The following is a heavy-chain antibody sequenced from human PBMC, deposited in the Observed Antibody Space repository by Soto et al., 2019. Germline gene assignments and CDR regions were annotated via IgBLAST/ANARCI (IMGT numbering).Heavy chain of an antibody. Sequence: GGSLRLSCAASGFTFSSYAMSWVRQAPGKGLEWVSAISGSGGSTYYADSVKGRFTISRDNSKNTLYLQMNSLRAEDTAVYYCANLHYSRGAYFDYWGQGTLVTVSS. CDR2: ISGSGGST. V-gene: IGHV3-23*01. D-gene: IGHD2-15*01. CDR3: ANLHYSRGAYFDY. J-gene: IGHJ4*02. CDR1: GFTFSSYA.